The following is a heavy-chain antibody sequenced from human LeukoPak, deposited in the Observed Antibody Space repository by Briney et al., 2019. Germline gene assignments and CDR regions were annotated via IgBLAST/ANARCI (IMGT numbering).Heavy chain of an antibody. CDR1: GGSISSSSYY. CDR2: IYYSGST. D-gene: IGHD6-19*01. V-gene: IGHV4-39*07. CDR3: ARYEAVAGVFDY. Sequence: SETLSLTCTVSGGSISSSSYYWGWIRQPPGKGLEWIGSIYYSGSTYYNPSLKSRVTISVDTSKNQFSLKLSSVTAADTAVYYCARYEAVAGVFDYWGQGTLVTISS. J-gene: IGHJ4*02.